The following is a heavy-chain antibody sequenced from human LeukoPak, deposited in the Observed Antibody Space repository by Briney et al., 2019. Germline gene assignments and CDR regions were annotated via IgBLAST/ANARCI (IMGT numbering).Heavy chain of an antibody. J-gene: IGHJ5*02. Sequence: SETLSLTCTVSGGSISSSSYYWGWIRQPPGKGLEWIGSIYYSGSTYYNPSLKSRVTISVDTSKNQFSLKLSSVTAADTAVYYCASERMIVVVTNGGGHPMPINWFDPWGQGTLVTVSS. CDR2: IYYSGST. V-gene: IGHV4-39*01. CDR1: GGSISSSSYY. D-gene: IGHD3-22*01. CDR3: ASERMIVVVTNGGGHPMPINWFDP.